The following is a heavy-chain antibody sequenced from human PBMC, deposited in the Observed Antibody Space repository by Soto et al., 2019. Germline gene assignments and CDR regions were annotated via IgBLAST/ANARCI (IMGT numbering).Heavy chain of an antibody. J-gene: IGHJ3*02. CDR3: XXXGXATVAFDI. D-gene: IGHD1-1*01. CDR1: GFTFSIYA. CDR2: ISHDGNNR. Sequence: QVQVVESGGGVVQPGRSLRLSCAASGFTFSIYAMHWVRQAPGKGLEWLASISHDGNNRYYAGSVRGRFTISRDNSRXXXXXXXXXXXXXXXAVXXXXXXGXATVAFDIWGQGTMVTVSS. V-gene: IGHV3-30-3*01.